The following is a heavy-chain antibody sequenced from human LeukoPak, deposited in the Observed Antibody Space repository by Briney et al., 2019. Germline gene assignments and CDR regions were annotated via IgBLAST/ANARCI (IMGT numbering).Heavy chain of an antibody. D-gene: IGHD2-15*01. CDR2: IIPIFGTA. V-gene: IGHV1-69*13. CDR3: ASQRPGCSGGSCYHAYYFDY. Sequence: ASVKVSCKASGGTFSSYAISWVRQAPGQGLEWMGGIIPIFGTANYAQKSQGRVTITADESTSTAYMELSSLRSEDTAVYYCASQRPGCSGGSCYHAYYFDYWGQGTLVTVSS. J-gene: IGHJ4*02. CDR1: GGTFSSYA.